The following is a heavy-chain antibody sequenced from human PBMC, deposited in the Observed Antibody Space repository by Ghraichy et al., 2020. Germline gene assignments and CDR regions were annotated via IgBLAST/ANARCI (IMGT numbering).Heavy chain of an antibody. V-gene: IGHV4-61*02. J-gene: IGHJ4*02. CDR1: GGSISSGSYY. CDR2: IYTSGST. Sequence: SETLSLTCTVSGGSISSGSYYWSWIRQPAGKGLEWIGRIYTSGSTNYNPSLKSRVTISVDTSKNQFSLKLSSVTAADTAVYYCAREGWEQDTWGRVDYWGQGTLVTVSS. CDR3: AREGWEQDTWGRVDY. D-gene: IGHD1/OR15-1a*01.